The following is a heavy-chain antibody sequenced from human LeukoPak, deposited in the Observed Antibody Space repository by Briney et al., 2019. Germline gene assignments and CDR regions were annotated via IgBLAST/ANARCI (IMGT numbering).Heavy chain of an antibody. CDR1: GFTFDDYA. CDR2: ISWNSGSI. J-gene: IGHJ4*02. V-gene: IGHV3-9*03. CDR3: AKDSGAVAVDYFDY. D-gene: IGHD6-19*01. Sequence: GGCLRLSCAASGFTFDDYAMHWVRQAPGKGLEWVSGISWNSGSIGYADSVKGRFTISRDNAKNSLYLQMNSLRAEDMALYYCAKDSGAVAVDYFDYWGQGTLVTVSS.